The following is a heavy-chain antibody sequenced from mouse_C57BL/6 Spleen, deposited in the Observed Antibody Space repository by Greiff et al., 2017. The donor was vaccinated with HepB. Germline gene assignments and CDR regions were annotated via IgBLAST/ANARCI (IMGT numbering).Heavy chain of an antibody. CDR2: IYPGSGST. Sequence: QVQLQQPGAELVKPGASVKMSCKASGYTFTSYWITWVKQRPGQGLEWIGDIYPGSGSTNYNEKFKSKATLTVDTSSSTAYMQLSSLTSEDSAVYYCARIPLYYYGSSWDYWGQGTTLTVSS. V-gene: IGHV1-55*01. CDR3: ARIPLYYYGSSWDY. CDR1: GYTFTSYW. D-gene: IGHD1-1*01. J-gene: IGHJ2*01.